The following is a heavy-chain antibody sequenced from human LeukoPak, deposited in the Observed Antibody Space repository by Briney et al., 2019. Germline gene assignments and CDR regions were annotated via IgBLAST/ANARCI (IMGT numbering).Heavy chain of an antibody. CDR1: GFTFSTYA. Sequence: GGSLRLSCAASGFTFSTYAMSWVRQAPGKGLEWVSTISGSGANTYYADCVRGRFTISRDNSKNTLYLHMNSLRAEDTAVYYYAKERAGYTNPYYFDYWGQGTLVTVSS. CDR3: AKERAGYTNPYYFDY. D-gene: IGHD3-16*02. CDR2: ISGSGANT. V-gene: IGHV3-23*01. J-gene: IGHJ4*02.